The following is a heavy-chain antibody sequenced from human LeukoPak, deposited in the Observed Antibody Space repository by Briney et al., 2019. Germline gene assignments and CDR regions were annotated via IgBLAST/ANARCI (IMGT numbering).Heavy chain of an antibody. J-gene: IGHJ6*03. V-gene: IGHV3-15*01. CDR1: GFTFSSYA. CDR3: TTASRGWYVRRRSYYMDV. CDR2: IKSKTDGGTT. Sequence: GGSLRLSCAASGFTFSSYAMNWVRQAPGKGLEWVGRIKSKTDGGTTDYAAPVKGRFTISRDDSKNTLYLQMNSLKTEDTAVYYCTTASRGWYVRRRSYYMDVWGKGTTVTVSS. D-gene: IGHD6-19*01.